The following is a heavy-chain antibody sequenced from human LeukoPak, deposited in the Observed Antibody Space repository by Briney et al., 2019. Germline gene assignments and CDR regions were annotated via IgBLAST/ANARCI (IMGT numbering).Heavy chain of an antibody. CDR2: ISSSSGTI. V-gene: IGHV3-11*01. CDR3: ARDRSGSYYFDY. CDR1: GFTFSDHY. J-gene: IGHJ4*02. Sequence: GGSLRLSCAASGFTFSDHYMSWIRQAPGRGLEWVSYISSSSGTIYYADSVKGRFTISRDNAKNSLYLQMNSLRAEDTAVYYCARDRSGSYYFDYWGRGTLVTVSS. D-gene: IGHD6-19*01.